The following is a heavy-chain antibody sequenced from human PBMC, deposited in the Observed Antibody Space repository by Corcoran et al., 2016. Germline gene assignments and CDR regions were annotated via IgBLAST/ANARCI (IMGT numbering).Heavy chain of an antibody. Sequence: QVQLVESGGGVVQPGRSLRLSCAASGFTFSSYGMHWVRQDPGKGLEWVAVIWYDGSNKYYADSVKGRFTISRDNSKNSLYLQMNSLRAEDTAVYECARDPGAVDAARYYYGMDVWGQGTTVTVSS. D-gene: IGHD5-18*01. CDR3: ARDPGAVDAARYYYGMDV. CDR1: GFTFSSYG. CDR2: IWYDGSNK. V-gene: IGHV3-33*01. J-gene: IGHJ6*02.